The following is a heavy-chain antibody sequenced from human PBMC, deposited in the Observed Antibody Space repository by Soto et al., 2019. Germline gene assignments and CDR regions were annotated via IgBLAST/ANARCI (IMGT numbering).Heavy chain of an antibody. CDR1: GFTFRNYG. CDR3: ARDQLYYNDISGRPLNAFDV. D-gene: IGHD3-22*01. CDR2: IGLESSTK. Sequence: GGSLRLSCAASGFTFRNYGMNWVRQAPGKGLEWVSYIGLESSTKYYADSVEGRFTISRDNAKNSLYLQMNSLRAEDTAVYYCARDQLYYNDISGRPLNAFDVWGQGTMVTVSS. V-gene: IGHV3-48*01. J-gene: IGHJ3*01.